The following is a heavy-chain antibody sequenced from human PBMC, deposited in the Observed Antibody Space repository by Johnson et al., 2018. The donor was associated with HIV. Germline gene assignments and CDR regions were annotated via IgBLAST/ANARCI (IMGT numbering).Heavy chain of an antibody. CDR3: VRGRISTVVVDLRGGGFDI. CDR2: INSDGSST. CDR1: GFTLSSYW. Sequence: VQLVESGGGLVQPGGSLRLSCAASGFTLSSYWMHWVRQAPGKGLVWVSRINSDGSSTSYADSVKGRFTISRDNAKNTLHLQMNSLRTEDTAVYYCVRGRISTVVVDLRGGGFDIWGQGTLVTVSS. J-gene: IGHJ3*02. D-gene: IGHD2-2*01. V-gene: IGHV3-74*02.